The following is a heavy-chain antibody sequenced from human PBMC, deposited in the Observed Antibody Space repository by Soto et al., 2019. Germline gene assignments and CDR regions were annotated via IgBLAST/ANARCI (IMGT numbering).Heavy chain of an antibody. CDR2: IRSKAYGGTT. CDR1: GFTFGDYA. CDR3: TRHSVTYDLWSGIWPTQYYFDY. V-gene: IGHV3-49*03. J-gene: IGHJ4*02. D-gene: IGHD3-3*01. Sequence: GGSLRLSCTASGFTFGDYAMSWFRQAPGKGLEWVGFIRSKAYGGTTEYAASVKGRFNSSRDDSKSIAYLQMNSLKTEDTAVYYCTRHSVTYDLWSGIWPTQYYFDYWGQGTLVTVSS.